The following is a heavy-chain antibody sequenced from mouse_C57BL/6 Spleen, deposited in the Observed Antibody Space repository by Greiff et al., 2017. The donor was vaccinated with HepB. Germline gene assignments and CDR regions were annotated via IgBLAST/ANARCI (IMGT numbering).Heavy chain of an antibody. CDR2: IYPGSGNT. Sequence: VQLQQSGPELVKPGASVKISCKASGYSFTSYYIHWVHQRPGQGLEWIGWIYPGSGNTKYNEKFKGKATLTADTSSSTTYMQLSSLTSEDSAVYDCATSSSRYYAMDYWGQGTSVTVSS. CDR1: GYSFTSYY. D-gene: IGHD1-1*01. CDR3: ATSSSRYYAMDY. J-gene: IGHJ4*01. V-gene: IGHV1-66*01.